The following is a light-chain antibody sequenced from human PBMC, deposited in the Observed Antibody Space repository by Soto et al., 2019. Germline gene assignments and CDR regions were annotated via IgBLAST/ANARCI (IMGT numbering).Light chain of an antibody. Sequence: QSVLTQPASMSGSPGPSITISCTGTNSDVGGYHSVSWYQQHPGKAPKLMIYDVTNRPSGVSSRFSGSKSGNTASLTISGLQAEDEADYYCSSYTTNTTPYVFGTGTKVTVL. J-gene: IGLJ1*01. CDR1: NSDVGGYHS. CDR2: DVT. CDR3: SSYTTNTTPYV. V-gene: IGLV2-14*01.